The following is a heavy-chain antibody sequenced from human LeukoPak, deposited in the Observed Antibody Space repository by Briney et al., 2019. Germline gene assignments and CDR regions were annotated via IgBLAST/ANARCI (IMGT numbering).Heavy chain of an antibody. D-gene: IGHD4-17*01. Sequence: ASVKVSCKASGYTFTNYGISWVRQAPGQGLEWMGWISGYNGNTNYAQKLQGRVTMTTDTSTSTAYMEVTSLRSDDTAVYYCASGTVTKRFFDYWGQGTLVTVSS. V-gene: IGHV1-18*01. J-gene: IGHJ4*02. CDR3: ASGTVTKRFFDY. CDR1: GYTFTNYG. CDR2: ISGYNGNT.